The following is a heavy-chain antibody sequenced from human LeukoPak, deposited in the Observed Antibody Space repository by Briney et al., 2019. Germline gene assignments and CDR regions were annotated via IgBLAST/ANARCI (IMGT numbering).Heavy chain of an antibody. J-gene: IGHJ4*02. V-gene: IGHV3-48*03. D-gene: IGHD6-13*01. CDR3: ARGPYSSNWYVDY. CDR1: GFTFSSYA. CDR2: ISRTGNSI. Sequence: GGSLRLSCAASGFTFSSYAMSWVRLAPGKWLEWISSISRTGNSIYYADSVKGRFTISRDSAKNSLDLQMNSLRAEDTAVYYCARGPYSSNWYVDYWGQGTLVTVAS.